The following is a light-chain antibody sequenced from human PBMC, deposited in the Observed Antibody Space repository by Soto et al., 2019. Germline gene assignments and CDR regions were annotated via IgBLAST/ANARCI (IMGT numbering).Light chain of an antibody. CDR1: SSDVGAYGY. V-gene: IGLV2-14*01. CDR3: QSYDSTLSARYV. Sequence: QSALTQPASVSGSPGQSITISCTGTSSDVGAYGYVSWYQQHPGKAPKLLIYEVTNRPSGVSDRFSGSKSGNTASLAITGLQAEDEGDYYCQSYDSTLSARYVFGTGTKLTVL. CDR2: EVT. J-gene: IGLJ1*01.